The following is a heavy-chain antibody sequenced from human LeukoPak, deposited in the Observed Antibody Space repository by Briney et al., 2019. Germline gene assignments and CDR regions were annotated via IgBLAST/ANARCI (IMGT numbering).Heavy chain of an antibody. CDR1: GYTFTSYD. J-gene: IGHJ4*02. CDR2: MNPNNGNT. D-gene: IGHD3-22*01. Sequence: ASVKVSCKASGYTFTSYDITWVRQATGQGLEWMGWMNPNNGNTGYAQRFQGRVTLTRDTSISTAYMELSSLRSEDTAVYYCARGFLGYDSRDYAFSYYWGQGTLVTVSS. CDR3: ARGFLGYDSRDYAFSYY. V-gene: IGHV1-8*01.